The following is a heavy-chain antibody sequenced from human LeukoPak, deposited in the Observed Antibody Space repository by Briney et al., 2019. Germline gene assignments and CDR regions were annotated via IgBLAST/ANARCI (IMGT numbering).Heavy chain of an antibody. CDR2: ISYDGSNK. Sequence: PGGSLRLSCAASGFTFSSYAMHWVRQAPGKGLELVAVISYDGSNKYYADPVKGRFTISRDNSKNTLYLQMNSLRAEDTAVYYCARENPLRLFDYWGQGTLVTVSS. J-gene: IGHJ4*02. V-gene: IGHV3-30-3*01. CDR3: ARENPLRLFDY. CDR1: GFTFSSYA. D-gene: IGHD5/OR15-5a*01.